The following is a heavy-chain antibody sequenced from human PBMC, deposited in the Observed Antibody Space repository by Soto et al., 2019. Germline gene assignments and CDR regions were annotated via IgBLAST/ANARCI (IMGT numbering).Heavy chain of an antibody. CDR3: ARDPGREYYDFWSGPRHAFDI. J-gene: IGHJ3*02. CDR1: GFTFSSYA. V-gene: IGHV3-30-3*01. Sequence: PGGSLRLSCAASGFTFSSYAMHWVRQAPGKGLEWVAVISYDGSNKYYADSVKGRFTISRDNSKNTLYLQMNSLRAEDTAVYYCARDPGREYYDFWSGPRHAFDIWGQGTMVTVS. D-gene: IGHD3-3*01. CDR2: ISYDGSNK.